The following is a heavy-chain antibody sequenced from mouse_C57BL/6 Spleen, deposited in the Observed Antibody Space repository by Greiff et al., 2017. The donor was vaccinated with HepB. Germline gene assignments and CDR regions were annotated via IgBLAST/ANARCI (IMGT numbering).Heavy chain of an antibody. CDR3: ARTGLLLRPFAY. Sequence: VQLQQSGAELVMPGASVKLSCKASGYTFTSYWMHWVKQRPGQGLEWIGEIDPSDSYTNYNQKFKGKSTLTVDKSSSTAYMQLSSLTSEDSAVYYCARTGLLLRPFAYWGQGTLVTVSA. CDR2: IDPSDSYT. J-gene: IGHJ3*01. V-gene: IGHV1-69*01. D-gene: IGHD1-1*01. CDR1: GYTFTSYW.